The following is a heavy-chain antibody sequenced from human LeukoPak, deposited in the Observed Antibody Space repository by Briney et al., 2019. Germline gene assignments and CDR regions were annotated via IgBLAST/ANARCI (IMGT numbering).Heavy chain of an antibody. CDR2: ISYDGSNK. V-gene: IGHV3-30*18. CDR3: AKGEEWLLASYYYYGMDV. CDR1: GFTFSSYG. D-gene: IGHD3-3*01. J-gene: IGHJ6*02. Sequence: GGSLRLSCAASGFTFSSYGMHWVRQAPGKGLEWVAVISYDGSNKYHADSVKGRFTISRDNSKNTLYLQMNSLRAEDTAVYYCAKGEEWLLASYYYYGMDVWGQGTTVTVSS.